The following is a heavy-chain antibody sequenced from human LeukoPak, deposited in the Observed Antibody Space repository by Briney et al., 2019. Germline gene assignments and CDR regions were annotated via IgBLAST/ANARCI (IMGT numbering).Heavy chain of an antibody. J-gene: IGHJ6*02. CDR2: ISSGSSTI. CDR1: GFTFNTYS. V-gene: IGHV3-48*04. CDR3: AGETVGVVTAIYYYYGMDV. Sequence: PGGSLRLSCAASGFTFNTYSMNWVRQAPGKGLEWVSYISSGSSTIYYADSVKGRFTISRDNAKNSLYLQMNSLRAEDTAVYYCAGETVGVVTAIYYYYGMDVWGQGTTVTVSS. D-gene: IGHD2-21*02.